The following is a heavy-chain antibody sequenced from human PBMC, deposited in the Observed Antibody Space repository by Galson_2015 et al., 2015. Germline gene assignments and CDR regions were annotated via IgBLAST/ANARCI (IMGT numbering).Heavy chain of an antibody. J-gene: IGHJ6*03. CDR1: GYTFTSYG. CDR2: ISAYNGNT. CDR3: ARDRRYCSGGSCPPPNYMDV. D-gene: IGHD2-15*01. V-gene: IGHV1-18*01. Sequence: SVKVSCKASGYTFTSYGIGWVRQAPGQGLEWMGWISAYNGNTNYAQKLQGRVTMTTDTSTSTAYMELRSLRSDDTAVYYCARDRRYCSGGSCPPPNYMDVWGKGTTVTVSS.